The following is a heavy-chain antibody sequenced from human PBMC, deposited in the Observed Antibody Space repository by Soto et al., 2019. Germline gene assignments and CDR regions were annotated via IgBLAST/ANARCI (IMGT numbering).Heavy chain of an antibody. D-gene: IGHD1-7*01. Sequence: EVQLLESGGGLVQPGGSLRLSCAASGFTFSSYGMTWVRQAPGKGLEWVSFSSATGAGTYYADSVKGRFTISRDNSKNTLYLQMTSLRADDTAVYYCAKDCRAGGNYGLYSDFWGQGALVIVSS. J-gene: IGHJ4*02. CDR2: SSATGAGT. CDR1: GFTFSSYG. CDR3: AKDCRAGGNYGLYSDF. V-gene: IGHV3-23*01.